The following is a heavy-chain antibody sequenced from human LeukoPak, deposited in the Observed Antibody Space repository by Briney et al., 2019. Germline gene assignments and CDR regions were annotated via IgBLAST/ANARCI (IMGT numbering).Heavy chain of an antibody. D-gene: IGHD2-2*01. Sequence: SVKVSCKASGYTFTGYYMHWVRQAPGQGLEWMGRIIPILGIANYAQKFQGRVTITADKSTSTAYMELSSLRSEDTAVYYCARGSVVVPAASLYYYYGMDVWGQGTTVTVSS. J-gene: IGHJ6*02. CDR2: IIPILGIA. CDR1: GYTFTGYY. CDR3: ARGSVVVPAASLYYYYGMDV. V-gene: IGHV1-69*04.